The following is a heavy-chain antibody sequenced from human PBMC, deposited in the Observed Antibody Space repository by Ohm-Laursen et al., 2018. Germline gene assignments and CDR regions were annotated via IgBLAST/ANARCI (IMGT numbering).Heavy chain of an antibody. Sequence: TLSLTCTVSGGSITSSPYYWSWIRQHPGKGLEWIGYIYYSGSTYYNPSLKSRVTISVDTSKNQFSLKLSSVTAADTAVYYCAKDSGVTTVVRKIYWYFDLWGRGTLVTVSS. D-gene: IGHD4-23*01. V-gene: IGHV4-31*03. CDR1: GGSITSSPYY. J-gene: IGHJ2*01. CDR3: AKDSGVTTVVRKIYWYFDL. CDR2: IYYSGST.